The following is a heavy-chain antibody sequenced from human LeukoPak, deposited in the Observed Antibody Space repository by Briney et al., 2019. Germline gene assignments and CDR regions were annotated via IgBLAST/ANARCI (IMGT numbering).Heavy chain of an antibody. J-gene: IGHJ4*02. CDR1: GGSISSYY. CDR2: IYYSGST. V-gene: IGHV4-59*12. CDR3: ARFDCSSTSCYGFDY. D-gene: IGHD2-2*01. Sequence: SETLSLTCTVSGGSISSYYWSWIRQPPGKGLEWIGYIYYSGSTNYNPSLKSRVTISVDTSKNQFSLKLSSVTAADTAVYYCARFDCSSTSCYGFDYWGQGTLVTVSS.